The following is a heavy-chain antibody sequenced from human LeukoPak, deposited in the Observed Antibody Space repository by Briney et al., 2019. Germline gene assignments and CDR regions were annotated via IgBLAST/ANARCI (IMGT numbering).Heavy chain of an antibody. Sequence: SETLSLTCTVTGYSISSGYYWGWIRQSPGKGLEWIGSIYHAGSTFHNPSLKSRVTISVDTSKNQFSLKVNSVTAADTAVYYCARGYNSGWYAYWGQGTLVTVSS. V-gene: IGHV4-38-2*02. CDR2: IYHAGST. D-gene: IGHD6-19*01. CDR3: ARGYNSGWYAY. J-gene: IGHJ4*02. CDR1: GYSISSGYY.